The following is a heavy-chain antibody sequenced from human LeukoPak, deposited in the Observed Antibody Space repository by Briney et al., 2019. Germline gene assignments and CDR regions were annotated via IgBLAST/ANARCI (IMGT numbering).Heavy chain of an antibody. V-gene: IGHV1-3*01. CDR2: INAGNGNT. J-gene: IGHJ3*02. D-gene: IGHD3-10*01. Sequence: GTSVKVSCKASGYTFTNYAIHWVRQAPGQRPEWMGWINAGNGNTKNSQKFQGRVTITRDTSATTASMELRNLRSEDTAVYYCARDRYITVDRGVAYVFEIWGQGTMVTVSS. CDR3: ARDRYITVDRGVAYVFEI. CDR1: GYTFTNYA.